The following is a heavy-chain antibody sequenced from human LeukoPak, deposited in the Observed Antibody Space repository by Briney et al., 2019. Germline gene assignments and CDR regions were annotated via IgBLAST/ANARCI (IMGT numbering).Heavy chain of an antibody. CDR3: ARGDIVVVPAAMAGHYYYYGMDD. D-gene: IGHD2-2*01. Sequence: SETLSLTCAVYGGSFSGYYWSWIRQPPGKGLEWIGEINHSGSTNYNPSLKSRVTISVDTSKNQFSLKLSSVTAADTAVYYCARGDIVVVPAAMAGHYYYYGMDDWGQGTTVTVSS. J-gene: IGHJ6*02. V-gene: IGHV4-34*01. CDR2: INHSGST. CDR1: GGSFSGYY.